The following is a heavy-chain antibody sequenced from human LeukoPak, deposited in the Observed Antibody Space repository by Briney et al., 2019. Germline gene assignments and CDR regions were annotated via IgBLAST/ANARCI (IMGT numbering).Heavy chain of an antibody. Sequence: GGSLRLSCATSGFPFETNAMSWVRQAPGKGLEWVATIGNTETFYADSVTGRFTISRDNPKNTVNLQMNRLRVEDTAIYYCAKDWIQFNRVFDCFDSWGQGTLVTVSS. J-gene: IGHJ4*02. V-gene: IGHV3-23*01. CDR1: GFPFETNA. CDR2: IGNTET. D-gene: IGHD5-18*01. CDR3: AKDWIQFNRVFDCFDS.